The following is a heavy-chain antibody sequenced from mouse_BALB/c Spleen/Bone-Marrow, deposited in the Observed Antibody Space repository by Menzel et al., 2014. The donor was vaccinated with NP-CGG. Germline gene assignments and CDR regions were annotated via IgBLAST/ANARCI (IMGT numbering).Heavy chain of an antibody. CDR2: IYLGNVNT. CDR3: AGGDY. Sequence: VQLQESGPELVKPGASVRISCKASGYTFTSYYIHWVKQRPGQGLEWIGWIYLGNVNTKYNEKFKGKATLTADKSSSTAYMQFSSLTSEDSAVYFCAGGDYWGQGTTLTVPS. CDR1: GYTFTSYY. J-gene: IGHJ2*01. V-gene: IGHV1S56*01.